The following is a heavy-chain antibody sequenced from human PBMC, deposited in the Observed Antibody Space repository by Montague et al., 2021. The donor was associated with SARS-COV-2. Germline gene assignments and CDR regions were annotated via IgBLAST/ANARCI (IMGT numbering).Heavy chain of an antibody. D-gene: IGHD6-13*01. CDR3: ARDSSSWYYWFDP. J-gene: IGHJ5*02. CDR2: LYYTGST. Sequence: SETLSLTCTVSGGSISSSSYYWGWIRQPPGKGLEWIGSLYYTGSTHYNPSLKSRVTISVDTSKNQFSLKLSPVTAADTAVYYCARDSSSWYYWFDPWGQGTLVTVAS. V-gene: IGHV4-39*01. CDR1: GGSISSSSYY.